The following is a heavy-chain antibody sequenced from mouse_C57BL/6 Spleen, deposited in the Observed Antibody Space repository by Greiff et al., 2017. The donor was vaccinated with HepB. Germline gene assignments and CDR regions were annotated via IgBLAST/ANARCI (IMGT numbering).Heavy chain of an antibody. V-gene: IGHV5-16*01. CDR2: INYDGSST. Sequence: DVKLVESEGGLVQPGSSMKLSCTASGFTFSDYYMAWVRQVPEKGLEWVANINYDGSSTYYLDSLKSRFIISRDNAKNILYLQMSSLKSEDTATYYCAWFYYGSSFDYWGQGTTLTVSS. D-gene: IGHD1-1*01. CDR1: GFTFSDYY. J-gene: IGHJ2*01. CDR3: AWFYYGSSFDY.